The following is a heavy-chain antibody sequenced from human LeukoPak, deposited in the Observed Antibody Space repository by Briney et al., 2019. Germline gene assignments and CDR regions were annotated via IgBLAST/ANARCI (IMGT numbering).Heavy chain of an antibody. CDR2: IYYSGSP. CDR1: GGSISSYY. D-gene: IGHD6-19*01. Sequence: SETLSLTCTVSGGSISSYYWSWIRQPPGKGLEWIGYIYYSGSPNYNPSLKSRFTISVDTSKNQFSLKLRSVTAADTAVYYCARGEVYSSGYYLYYFDYWGQGTLVTVSS. CDR3: ARGEVYSSGYYLYYFDY. J-gene: IGHJ4*02. V-gene: IGHV4-59*01.